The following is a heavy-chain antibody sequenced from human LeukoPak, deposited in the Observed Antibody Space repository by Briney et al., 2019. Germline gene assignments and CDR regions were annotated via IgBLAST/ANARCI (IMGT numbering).Heavy chain of an antibody. CDR1: GYTFTSYY. D-gene: IGHD6-19*01. CDR3: AREVRKYSSGWYYFDY. CDR2: INPSGGST. J-gene: IGHJ4*02. V-gene: IGHV1-46*01. Sequence: ASVKVSFKASGYTFTSYYMHWVRQAPGQGLEWMGIINPSGGSTSYAQKFQGRVTMTRDTSTSTVYMELSSLRSEDTAVYYCAREVRKYSSGWYYFDYWGQGTLVTVSS.